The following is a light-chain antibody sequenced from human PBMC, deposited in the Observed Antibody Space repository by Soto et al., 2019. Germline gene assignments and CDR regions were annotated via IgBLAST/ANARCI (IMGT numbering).Light chain of an antibody. CDR3: QQTYRTPYT. CDR2: GAS. J-gene: IGKJ2*01. V-gene: IGKV1-39*01. Sequence: DIQMTQSPSSMSASVGDRITITCRASQTISNFLNWYHQRPGKAPKLLIFGASSLQSGVPSKFTGSGSGTDFTLTSSDLQPEDFATYYCQQTYRTPYTFGQGTNLEIK. CDR1: QTISNF.